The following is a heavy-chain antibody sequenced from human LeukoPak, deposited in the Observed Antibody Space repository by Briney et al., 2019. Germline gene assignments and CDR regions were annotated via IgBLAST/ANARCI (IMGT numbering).Heavy chain of an antibody. V-gene: IGHV1-2*06. CDR2: INPNSGGT. D-gene: IGHD3-22*01. Sequence: EASVKVSCKASGYTFTGYYMHWVRQAPGQGLEWMGRINPNSGGTNYAQKFQGRVTMTRDTSISTACMELSRLRSDDTAVYYCARDSTQRYYYDSSGYYYGVDYWGQGTLVIVSS. CDR3: ARDSTQRYYYDSSGYYYGVDY. J-gene: IGHJ4*02. CDR1: GYTFTGYY.